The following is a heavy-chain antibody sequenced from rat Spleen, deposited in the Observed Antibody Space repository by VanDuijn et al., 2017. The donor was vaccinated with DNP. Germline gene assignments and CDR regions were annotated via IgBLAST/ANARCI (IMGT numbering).Heavy chain of an antibody. J-gene: IGHJ1*01. D-gene: IGHD1-11*01. CDR1: GYSIASRH. Sequence: EVQLQESGPGLVKSSQSLSLTCSVSGYSIASRHRWNWIRKFPGNKMEWMGYISYSGGTGYNPSLKRRISITRDTSKNQFFLQLNSVTTEDTATYYCARGLNYGGYIYSWYFYFWGPGTMVTVSS. CDR3: ARGLNYGGYIYSWYFYF. CDR2: ISYSGGT. V-gene: IGHV3-1*01.